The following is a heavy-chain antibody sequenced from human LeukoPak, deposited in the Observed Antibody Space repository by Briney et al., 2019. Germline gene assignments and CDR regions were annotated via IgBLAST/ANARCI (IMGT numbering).Heavy chain of an antibody. CDR1: GFPFSSHG. D-gene: IGHD2-2*01. CDR3: AKMPSQPGHFYFDY. J-gene: IGHJ4*02. CDR2: IWHDGSNK. V-gene: IGHV3-33*06. Sequence: PGGSLRPSCVASGFPFSSHGMHWVRQAPGKGLEWVAVIWHDGSNKYHADSVKGRFTISRDNPRNTLYLQMNSLRAEDTAVYYCAKMPSQPGHFYFDYWGQGALVTVSS.